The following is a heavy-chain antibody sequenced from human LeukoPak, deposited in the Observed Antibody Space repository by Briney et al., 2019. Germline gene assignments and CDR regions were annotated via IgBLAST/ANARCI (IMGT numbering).Heavy chain of an antibody. D-gene: IGHD1-26*01. V-gene: IGHV3-9*01. CDR3: AKDVVGATTHAFDI. Sequence: GGSLRLSCAASGFTFDDYAMHWVRQAPGKGLEWVSGISWNSGSIGYADSVKGRFTISRDNAKNSLYLQMNSLRAEDTALYYCAKDVVGATTHAFDIWGQGTMVTVSS. J-gene: IGHJ3*02. CDR2: ISWNSGSI. CDR1: GFTFDDYA.